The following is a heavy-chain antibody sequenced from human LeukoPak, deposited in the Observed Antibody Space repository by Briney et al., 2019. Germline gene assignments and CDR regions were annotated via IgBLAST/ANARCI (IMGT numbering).Heavy chain of an antibody. Sequence: GGSLRLSCAASGFTFSTYEMHWVRQAPGKGLEWASYIIDSSSTIYYADSVKGRFTISRDNAKNSLYLQMNSLRDEDTAVYYCARGYSGGYDYWGQGTLVTVSS. CDR2: IIDSSSTI. CDR1: GFTFSTYE. V-gene: IGHV3-48*02. D-gene: IGHD6-19*01. J-gene: IGHJ4*02. CDR3: ARGYSGGYDY.